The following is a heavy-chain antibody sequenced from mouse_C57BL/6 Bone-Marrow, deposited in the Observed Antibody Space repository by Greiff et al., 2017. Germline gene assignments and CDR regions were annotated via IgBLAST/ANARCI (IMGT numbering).Heavy chain of an antibody. J-gene: IGHJ2*01. CDR1: GYTFTSYW. V-gene: IGHV1-69*01. Sequence: QVQLQQPGAELVMPGASVKLSCKASGYTFTSYWMHWVKQRPGQGLEWIGEIDPSDSYTNYNQKFKGKSTLTVDKSSSTAYMQLSSLTSDDSAVYYCARPDYGSSGFDYWGQGTTLTVSA. CDR3: ARPDYGSSGFDY. CDR2: IDPSDSYT. D-gene: IGHD1-1*01.